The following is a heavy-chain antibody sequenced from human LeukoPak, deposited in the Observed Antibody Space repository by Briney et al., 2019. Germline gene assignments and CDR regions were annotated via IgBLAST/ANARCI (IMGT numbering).Heavy chain of an antibody. CDR3: ARVPTTGLWGSPYNSYFDH. V-gene: IGHV3-21*01. CDR1: GFTFSIYS. Sequence: GGSLRLSCAASGFTFSIYSMSWVRQAPDKGLEWISYISSAGTYIYYADSVKGRFTISRDNANNSLFLQMDSLRGDDTAVYYCARVPTTGLWGSPYNSYFDHWGQGTPVTVSS. D-gene: IGHD3-16*01. CDR2: ISSAGTYI. J-gene: IGHJ4*02.